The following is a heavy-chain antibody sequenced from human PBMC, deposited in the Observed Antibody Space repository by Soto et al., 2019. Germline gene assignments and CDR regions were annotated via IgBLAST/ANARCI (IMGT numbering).Heavy chain of an antibody. V-gene: IGHV4-38-2*01. CDR2: IYHSGTT. D-gene: IGHD6-19*01. CDR3: ARSSLRAVFAL. J-gene: IGHJ4*02. Sequence: FVILCLPRFVAGYTLSEVCCWDLIRQPPGKGLEWIGRIYHSGTTSYNPSLKSRVTISVDTSKNQFYLKVNSVTAADSSVDYCARSSLRAVFALWGQRTLVTVAS. CDR1: GYTLSEVCC.